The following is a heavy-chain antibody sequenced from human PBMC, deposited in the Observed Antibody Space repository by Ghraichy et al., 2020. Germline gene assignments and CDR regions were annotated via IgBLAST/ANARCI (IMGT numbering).Heavy chain of an antibody. J-gene: IGHJ4*02. CDR1: GGSISSYY. Sequence: SETLSLTCTVSGGSISSYYWSWIRQPPGMGLEWIGYIYYSGNTNYNPSLKSRVAISRDTSKTQFSLRLTSVTAADTAVYYCARGLYGSNWYAVDFWGQGTLVPVSS. V-gene: IGHV4-59*01. CDR3: ARGLYGSNWYAVDF. D-gene: IGHD6-13*01. CDR2: IYYSGNT.